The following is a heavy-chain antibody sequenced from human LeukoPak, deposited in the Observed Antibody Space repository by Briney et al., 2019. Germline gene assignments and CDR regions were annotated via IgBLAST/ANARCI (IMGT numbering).Heavy chain of an antibody. J-gene: IGHJ4*02. CDR3: ARGRIAAAGGTPEDY. D-gene: IGHD6-13*01. V-gene: IGHV3-21*01. Sequence: GSLRLSCAASGFTFSSYSMNWVRQAPGKGLEWVSSISSSSSYIYYADSVKGRFTFSRDNAKNSLYLQMNSLRAEDTAVYYCARGRIAAAGGTPEDYWGQGTLVTVSS. CDR1: GFTFSSYS. CDR2: ISSSSSYI.